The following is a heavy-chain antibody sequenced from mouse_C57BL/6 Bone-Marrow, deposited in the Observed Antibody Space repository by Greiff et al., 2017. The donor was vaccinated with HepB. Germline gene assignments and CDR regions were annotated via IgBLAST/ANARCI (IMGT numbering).Heavy chain of an antibody. CDR3: ARLGTTVVSNFDY. CDR2: INPNNGGT. CDR1: GYTFTDYY. V-gene: IGHV1-26*01. D-gene: IGHD1-1*01. Sequence: EVQLQQSGPELVKPGASVKISCKASGYTFTDYYMNWVKQSHGKSLEWIGDINPNNGGTSYNQKFKGKATSTVDKSSSTAYMELRSLTSEDSAVYYCARLGTTVVSNFDYWGQGTTLTVSS. J-gene: IGHJ2*01.